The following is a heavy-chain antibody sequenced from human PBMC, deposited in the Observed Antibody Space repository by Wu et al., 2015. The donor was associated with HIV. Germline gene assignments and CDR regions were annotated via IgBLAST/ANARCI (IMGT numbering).Heavy chain of an antibody. V-gene: IGHV1-69*05. CDR3: AREQFRLDYYDSSGPGGXFGI. CDR2: IIPISGTA. J-gene: IGHJ3*02. CDR1: GGTSSSYA. Sequence: QVQLVQSGAVVKKPGSSVKVSCKSSGGTSSSYAISWVRQAPGQGLEWMGGIIPISGTANYAEKFQGRVTITTDESTSTAYMELSSLRSDDTAVYYCAREQFRLDYYDSSGPGGXFGIWGQGTMVTVSS. D-gene: IGHD3-22*01.